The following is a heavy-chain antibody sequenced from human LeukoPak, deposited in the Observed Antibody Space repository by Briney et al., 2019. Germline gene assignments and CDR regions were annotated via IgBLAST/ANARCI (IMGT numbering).Heavy chain of an antibody. D-gene: IGHD2-21*02. J-gene: IGHJ4*02. CDR1: GYTFTGNH. CDR3: ARGGSTDSIHSCGGNCYFLDY. V-gene: IGHV1-2*02. Sequence: ASVKVSCKASGYTFTGNHMHWVRQTPGQGLEWMGWINPNSGGTNYAQKFQGRVIMTRDTSISTAYMELSRLGSDDTAVYYCARGGSTDSIHSCGGNCYFLDYWGQGTLVTVSS. CDR2: INPNSGGT.